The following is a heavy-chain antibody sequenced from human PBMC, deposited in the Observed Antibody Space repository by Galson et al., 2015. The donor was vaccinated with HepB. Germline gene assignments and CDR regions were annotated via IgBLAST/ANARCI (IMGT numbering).Heavy chain of an antibody. CDR2: IKSKISGGTT. Sequence: SLRLSCAASGFTFISAWMTWVRQAPGKGLEWVGHIKSKISGGTTDYAAPMEGRFTISRDDKKNMLYLQMNSLKTEDIAVYYCTTGWGPGAYCSSSSCSIGLWGQGTLVTVSS. CDR3: TTGWGPGAYCSSSSCSIGL. V-gene: IGHV3-15*01. D-gene: IGHD2-2*01. J-gene: IGHJ5*02. CDR1: GFTFISAW.